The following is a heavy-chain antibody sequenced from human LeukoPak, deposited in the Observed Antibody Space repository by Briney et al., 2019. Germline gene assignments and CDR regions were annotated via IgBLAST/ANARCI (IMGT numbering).Heavy chain of an antibody. CDR1: GLTFSSYS. CDR3: ARDSDYYGSGSRFDY. V-gene: IGHV3-48*04. CDR2: ISSSSSTI. D-gene: IGHD3-10*01. J-gene: IGHJ4*02. Sequence: GGSLRLSCEASGLTFSSYSINWVGQAPGKGLKGVSYISSSSSTIYYADSVKGRFTISRDNAKNSLYLQMNSLRAEDTAVYYCARDSDYYGSGSRFDYWGQGTLVTVSS.